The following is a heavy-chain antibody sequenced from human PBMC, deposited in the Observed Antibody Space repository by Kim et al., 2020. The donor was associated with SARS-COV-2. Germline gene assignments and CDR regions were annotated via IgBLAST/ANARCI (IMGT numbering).Heavy chain of an antibody. J-gene: IGHJ2*01. CDR2: VTGGDSK. CDR3: AKDKISGDGYWYFDA. V-gene: IGHV3-23*01. CDR1: GFSFSSYA. D-gene: IGHD7-27*01. Sequence: GGSLRLSCAASGFSFSSYAMAWVRQAPGKGLECVAGVTGGDSKDYADSVKGRFSISRDNSKRTVYLDVNSLRVEDTAVYYCAKDKISGDGYWYFDAWGRGTLVTVSS.